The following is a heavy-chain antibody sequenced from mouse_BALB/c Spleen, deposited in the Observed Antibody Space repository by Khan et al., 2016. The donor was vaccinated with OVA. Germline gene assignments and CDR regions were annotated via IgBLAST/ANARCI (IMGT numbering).Heavy chain of an antibody. Sequence: VQLKESGPELVRPGASVKISCKASGYSFTGYFMNWVMQSHGKSLEWIGRINPHIGETFYNQRFKDKATLTVDESSSTAHMELRSLASDDSAVYYGTRIYRSDFDYWGQGTTLPVSS. CDR2: INPHIGET. CDR1: GYSFTGYF. D-gene: IGHD1-1*01. J-gene: IGHJ2*01. V-gene: IGHV1-20*02. CDR3: TRIYRSDFDY.